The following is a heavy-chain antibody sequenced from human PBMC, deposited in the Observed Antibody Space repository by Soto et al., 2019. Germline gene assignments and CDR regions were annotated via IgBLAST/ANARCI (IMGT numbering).Heavy chain of an antibody. CDR3: ARDQPHFSYDTTGSFEC. V-gene: IGHV1-18*04. CDR1: GYTISSDG. D-gene: IGHD3-22*01. Sequence: VKSACKGSGYTISSDGISWVRHAPAQGLEWMGWISAYNGDPKYAQKFQDRVTMNTDTSTSTAYMVLRNLRSDDTAVYFCARDQPHFSYDTTGSFECWGKRTLGSV. J-gene: IGHJ4*02. CDR2: ISAYNGDP.